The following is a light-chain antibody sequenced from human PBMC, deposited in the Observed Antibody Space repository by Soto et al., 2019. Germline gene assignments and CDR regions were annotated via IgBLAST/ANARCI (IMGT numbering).Light chain of an antibody. CDR1: RSNIGSNT. Sequence: QSVLTQPPSASGTPGQRVTISCFGSRSNIGSNTVNWYQQLPGTAPKLLIYSNNQRPSGVPDRFSGSKSGTSASLAISGLQSEVYAYYYCAAWEDSLNGYVFGTRTKVT. CDR2: SNN. CDR3: AAWEDSLNGYV. J-gene: IGLJ1*01. V-gene: IGLV1-44*01.